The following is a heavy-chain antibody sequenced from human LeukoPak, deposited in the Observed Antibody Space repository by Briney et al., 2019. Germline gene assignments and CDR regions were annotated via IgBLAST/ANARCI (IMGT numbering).Heavy chain of an antibody. CDR3: ARAPGTVAIDY. J-gene: IGHJ4*02. CDR2: INHSGII. Sequence: PETLSLTCAVYGESFSGYFWTWIRLPPGKGLEWIGEINHSGIINYNPFLKSRVTISVDTSKNQFSLKVTSLTAADTAVYYCARAPGTVAIDYWGQGTLVTVSS. D-gene: IGHD5-12*01. V-gene: IGHV4-34*01. CDR1: GESFSGYF.